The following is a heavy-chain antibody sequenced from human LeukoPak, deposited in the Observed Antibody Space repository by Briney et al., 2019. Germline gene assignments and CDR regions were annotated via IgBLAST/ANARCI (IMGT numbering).Heavy chain of an antibody. J-gene: IGHJ5*02. Sequence: SETLSLTYTVSDDSITSSYWSWIRQAPGTGLEWIGYSSNSGVSNYKPSLRGRITMSVDTSKNQFSLMLSSVTAADTAVYYCARHGSWYNYFYPWGQRTLVIVSS. CDR3: ARHGSWYNYFYP. CDR2: SSNSGVS. V-gene: IGHV4-59*01. D-gene: IGHD3-10*01. CDR1: DDSITSSY.